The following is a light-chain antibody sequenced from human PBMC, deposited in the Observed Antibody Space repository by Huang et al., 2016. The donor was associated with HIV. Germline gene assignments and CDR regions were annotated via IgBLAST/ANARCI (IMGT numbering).Light chain of an antibody. V-gene: IGKV3-11*01. Sequence: EIIFTQSPATLSLSPGARATLSCRASQSVSSYLAWYQQQPGQAPRLLIYDASNRATGIPARFSGSGSGTEFTLTISSLEPEDFAVYYCQQRSNRPPLTFGGGTKVEIK. J-gene: IGKJ4*01. CDR1: QSVSSY. CDR3: QQRSNRPPLT. CDR2: DAS.